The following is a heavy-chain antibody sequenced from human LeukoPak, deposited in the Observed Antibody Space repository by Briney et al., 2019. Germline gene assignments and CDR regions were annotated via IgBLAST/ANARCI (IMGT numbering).Heavy chain of an antibody. J-gene: IGHJ5*02. V-gene: IGHV3-23*01. D-gene: IGHD3-22*01. CDR1: GFTFSSYS. CDR3: AKDPILLYYYDSSGYFP. Sequence: PGGSLRLSCAASGFTFSSYSMNWVRQAPGKGLEWVSAISGSGGSTYYADSVKGRFTISRDNSKNTLYLQMSSLRAEDTAVYYCAKDPILLYYYDSSGYFPWGQGTLVTVSS. CDR2: ISGSGGST.